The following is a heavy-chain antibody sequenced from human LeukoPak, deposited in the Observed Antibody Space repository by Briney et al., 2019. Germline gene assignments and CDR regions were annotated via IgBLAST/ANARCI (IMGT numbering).Heavy chain of an antibody. CDR2: IYSGGTT. V-gene: IGHV3-66*01. CDR1: GFTVSSNY. J-gene: IGHJ4*02. D-gene: IGHD6-19*01. Sequence: GGSLRLSCAASGFTVSSNYMCWVRQVPGKGLEGVSVIYSGGTTYYADSVKGRFTISRDNSKNTVYLQMNSLRAEDTAVYYCARADSRGSFYFDYWGQGTLVTVSS. CDR3: ARADSRGSFYFDY.